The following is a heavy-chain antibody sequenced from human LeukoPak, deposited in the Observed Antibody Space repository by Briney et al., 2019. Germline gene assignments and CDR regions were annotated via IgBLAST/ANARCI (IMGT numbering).Heavy chain of an antibody. CDR2: IYHSGRT. V-gene: IGHV4-4*02. Sequence: SETLSLTCAVSVGSISSSNWWSWVRQPPGEGLEGIGEIYHSGRTNYNPSLKSRVTISVDKYKNQFSLKLSSVTAADTAVYYCARFPGSAEYRHYYYMDVWGKGTTVTVSS. CDR1: VGSISSSNW. CDR3: ARFPGSAEYRHYYYMDV. J-gene: IGHJ6*03. D-gene: IGHD2-15*01.